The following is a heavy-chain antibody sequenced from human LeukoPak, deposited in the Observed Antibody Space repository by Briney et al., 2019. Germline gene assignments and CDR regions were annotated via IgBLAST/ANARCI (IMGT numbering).Heavy chain of an antibody. J-gene: IGHJ6*04. CDR2: IKQDGSEK. V-gene: IGHV3-7*01. Sequence: GGSLRLSCAASGFTFSNYWMSWVRQAPGKGLEWVATIKQDGSEKYYVDSVKGRFTISRDNAKNSLYLQMNSLRAEDTAVYYCAELGITMIGGVWGKGTTVTISS. CDR3: AELGITMIGGV. D-gene: IGHD3-10*02. CDR1: GFTFSNYW.